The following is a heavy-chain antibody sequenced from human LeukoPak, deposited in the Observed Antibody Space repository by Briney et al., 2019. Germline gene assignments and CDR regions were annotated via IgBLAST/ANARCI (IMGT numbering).Heavy chain of an antibody. J-gene: IGHJ4*02. CDR1: GYTFTVYY. V-gene: IGHV1-2*02. CDR3: SRTPSPRDYYLDY. CDR2: TNPKSGGT. Sequence: GAAVKVSRQASGYTFTVYYMHVVRQAPGRGLEWMGCTNPKSGGTNFVQKFRGGVTMTRDTSISTAYMELSRLRSSDTDVYFCSRTPSPRDYYLDYWGQGALVTVSS. D-gene: IGHD3/OR15-3a*01.